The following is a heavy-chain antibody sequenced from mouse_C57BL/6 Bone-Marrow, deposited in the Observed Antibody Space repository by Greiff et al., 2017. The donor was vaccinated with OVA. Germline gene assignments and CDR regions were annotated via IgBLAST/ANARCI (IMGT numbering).Heavy chain of an antibody. CDR3: ARSDYDYFDY. CDR2: ISSGSSTI. CDR1: GFTFSDYG. J-gene: IGHJ2*01. D-gene: IGHD2-4*01. V-gene: IGHV5-17*01. Sequence: EVPLVESGGGLVKPGGSLKLSCAASGFTFSDYGMHWVRQAPEKGLEWVAYISSGSSTIYYADTVKGRFTISRDNAKNTLFLQMTSLRSEDTAMYYCARSDYDYFDYWGQGTTLTVSS.